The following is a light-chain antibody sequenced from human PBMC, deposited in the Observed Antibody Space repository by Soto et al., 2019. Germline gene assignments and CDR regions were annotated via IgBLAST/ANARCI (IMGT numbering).Light chain of an antibody. CDR2: DVS. CDR1: SSDVGGYNY. V-gene: IGLV2-11*01. J-gene: IGLJ1*01. Sequence: QSALTQPRSVSGSPGQSITISCTGTSSDVGGYNYVSWYRQHPGKAPKLMIYDVSKRPSGVPDRFSGSKSGNTASLTISGLQAEYEADYYCCSYAGSYTHYVFGTGTQLTVL. CDR3: CSYAGSYTHYV.